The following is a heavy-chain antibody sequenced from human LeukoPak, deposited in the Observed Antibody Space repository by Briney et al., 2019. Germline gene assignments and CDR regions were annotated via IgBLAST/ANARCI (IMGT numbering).Heavy chain of an antibody. Sequence: SETLSLTCTVSDDSLTMYYWTWIRQPPGKGLEWIGYICYSGSTNYNPSLKSRVTISVDTSKNHFSLKLTSVTAADTAFYYCARVYYSSSYDYWYFDLWGRGTLVTVSS. V-gene: IGHV4-59*01. J-gene: IGHJ2*01. CDR2: ICYSGST. CDR3: ARVYYSSSYDYWYFDL. CDR1: DDSLTMYY. D-gene: IGHD6-13*01.